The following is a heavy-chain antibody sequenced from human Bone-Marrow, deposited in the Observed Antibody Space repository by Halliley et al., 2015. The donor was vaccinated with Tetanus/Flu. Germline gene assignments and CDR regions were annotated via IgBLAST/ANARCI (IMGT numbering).Heavy chain of an antibody. J-gene: IGHJ4*03. V-gene: IGHV3-48*03. D-gene: IGHD2-15*01. CDR3: ARDAGYCSRSNCYGSFDD. Sequence: SLRLSCAASGFTFSDYEMNWVRQAPGKGLEWISYISDRGSTTFYADSVKGRFTVSSDNAKNSLYLQMNTLRAEDTAVYFCARDAGYCSRSNCYGSFDDWGHGAPVTVSS. CDR2: ISDRGSTT. CDR1: GFTFSDYE.